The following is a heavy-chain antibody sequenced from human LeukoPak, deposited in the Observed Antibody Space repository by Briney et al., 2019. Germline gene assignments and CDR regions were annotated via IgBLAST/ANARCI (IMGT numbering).Heavy chain of an antibody. CDR2: IKQDGSEK. Sequence: PGGSLRLSCAASGFTFSSYWMSWVRQAPGKGLEWVANIKQDGSEKYYVDSVKGRFTISRDNAKNSLYLQMNSLRAEDTAVYYCARFSGYSYGGWLDSWGQGTLVTVSS. CDR3: ARFSGYSYGGWLDS. J-gene: IGHJ4*02. D-gene: IGHD5-18*01. V-gene: IGHV3-7*01. CDR1: GFTFSSYW.